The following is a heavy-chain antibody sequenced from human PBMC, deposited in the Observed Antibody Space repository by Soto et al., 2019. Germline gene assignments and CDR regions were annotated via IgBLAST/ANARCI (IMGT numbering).Heavy chain of an antibody. CDR1: GGSFTSNNW. CDR3: ASRDPGTSVDY. V-gene: IGHV4-4*01. J-gene: IGHJ4*02. D-gene: IGHD1-7*01. CDR2: IYRTEST. Sequence: QVQLQESGPGLVKPSGTLSLTCAVSGGSFTSNNWWTWDRQPPGQGLERIGEIYRTESTKYNPSHKSRFTISMDKSENQCALKVTSLTAADRAGYCCASRDPGTSVDYWGQGTLVTVSS.